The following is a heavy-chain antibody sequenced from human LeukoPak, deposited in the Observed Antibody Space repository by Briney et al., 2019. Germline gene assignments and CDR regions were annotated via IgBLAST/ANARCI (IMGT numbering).Heavy chain of an antibody. CDR2: IIPIFGTA. CDR3: ARLYSSGWYYFDY. J-gene: IGHJ4*02. CDR1: GGTFSIYA. Sequence: SVKVSCXASGGTFSIYAISWVRQARGQGLEWMGRIIPIFGTANYAQKFQGRVTITTDESTSTAYMELSSLRSEDTAVYYCARLYSSGWYYFDYWGQGTLVTVSS. V-gene: IGHV1-69*05. D-gene: IGHD6-19*01.